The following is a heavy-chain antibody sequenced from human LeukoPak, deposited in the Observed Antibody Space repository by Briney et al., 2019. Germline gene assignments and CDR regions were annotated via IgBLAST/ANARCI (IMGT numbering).Heavy chain of an antibody. CDR2: ISSSSSYI. CDR1: GFTFSSYT. D-gene: IGHD3-22*01. CDR3: ARDLKIVVSPDPPDIDY. V-gene: IGHV3-21*01. Sequence: GGSLRLSCAASGFTFSSYTMNWVRQAPGKGLEWVSSISSSSSYIYYADSVKGRFTISRDNAKNSLYLQMNSLRAEYTAVYYCARDLKIVVSPDPPDIDYWGQGTLVTVSS. J-gene: IGHJ4*02.